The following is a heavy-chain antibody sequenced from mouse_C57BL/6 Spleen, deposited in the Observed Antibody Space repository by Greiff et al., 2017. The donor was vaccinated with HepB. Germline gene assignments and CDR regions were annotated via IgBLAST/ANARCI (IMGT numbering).Heavy chain of an antibody. J-gene: IGHJ3*01. D-gene: IGHD2-4*01. V-gene: IGHV1-81*01. CDR2: IYPRSGNT. CDR3: ARSGGHDYDAWFAY. CDR1: GYTFTSYG. Sequence: QVQLQQSGAELARPGASVKLSCKASGYTFTSYGISWVKQRTGQGLEWIGEIYPRSGNTYYNEKFKGKATLTADKSSSTAYMELRSLTSEDSAVYFCARSGGHDYDAWFAYWGQGTLVTVSA.